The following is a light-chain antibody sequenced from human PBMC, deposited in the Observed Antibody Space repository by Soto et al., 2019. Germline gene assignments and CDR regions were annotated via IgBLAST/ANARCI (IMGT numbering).Light chain of an antibody. J-gene: IGKJ4*01. V-gene: IGKV3-15*01. Sequence: EIVMTQSPATLSLSPGEGATLSCKAGQNVYNNLAWYQQRPGQPPRLLIYDASTRATGISARFSGSGYGTEFTLTISRLQSEDFAVYFCQQCRNWPLTFGGGTKVEIK. CDR2: DAS. CDR3: QQCRNWPLT. CDR1: QNVYNN.